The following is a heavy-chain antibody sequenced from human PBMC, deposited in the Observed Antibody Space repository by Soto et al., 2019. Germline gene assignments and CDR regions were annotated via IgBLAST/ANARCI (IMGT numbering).Heavy chain of an antibody. CDR1: GYTFTSYG. CDR2: INANSGNT. Sequence: ASVKVSCKASGYTFTSYGISWVRQAPGQGLEWMGIINANSGNTNYAQKFQGRVTMTRDTSTSTVYMELSSLRSEDTAVYYCARVQNVLRYFDWLEPDFDYWGQGTLVTVSS. D-gene: IGHD3-9*01. CDR3: ARVQNVLRYFDWLEPDFDY. V-gene: IGHV1-18*01. J-gene: IGHJ4*02.